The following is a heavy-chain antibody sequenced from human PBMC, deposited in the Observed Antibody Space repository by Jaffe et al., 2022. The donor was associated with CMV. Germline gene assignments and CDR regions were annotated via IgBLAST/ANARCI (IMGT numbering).Heavy chain of an antibody. CDR2: IKSKTDGGTT. Sequence: EVQLVESGGGLVKPGGSLRLSCAASGFTFSNAWMSWVRQAPGKGLEWVGRIKSKTDGGTTDYAAPVKGRFTISRDDSKNTLYLQMNSLKTEDTAVYYCTTDHPYYDSRVGFDYWGQGTLVTVSS. CDR1: GFTFSNAW. CDR3: TTDHPYYDSRVGFDY. V-gene: IGHV3-15*01. J-gene: IGHJ4*02. D-gene: IGHD3-22*01.